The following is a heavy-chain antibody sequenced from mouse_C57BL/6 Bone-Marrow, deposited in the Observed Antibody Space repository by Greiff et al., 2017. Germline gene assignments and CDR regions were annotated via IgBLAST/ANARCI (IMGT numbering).Heavy chain of an antibody. J-gene: IGHJ2*01. CDR1: GYAFTNYL. CDR3: ARSRHYYGSSYPLY. Sequence: QVQLQQSGAELVRPGTSVKVSCKASGYAFTNYLIEWVKQRPGQGLEWIGVINPGSGGTNYNEKFKGKATLTADKSSSTAYMQLSSLTSEDSAVYFCARSRHYYGSSYPLYRAQGTTLAVAA. D-gene: IGHD1-1*01. CDR2: INPGSGGT. V-gene: IGHV1-54*01.